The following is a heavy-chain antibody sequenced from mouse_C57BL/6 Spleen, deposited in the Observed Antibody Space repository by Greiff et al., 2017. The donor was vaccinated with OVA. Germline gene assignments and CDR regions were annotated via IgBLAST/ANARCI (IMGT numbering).Heavy chain of an antibody. V-gene: IGHV1-55*01. Sequence: QVQLQQSGAELVKPGASVKMSCKASGYTFTSYWITWVKQRPGQGLEWIGDIYPGSGSTNYNEKFKSKATLTVDTSSSTAYMQLSSLTSEDSAVYYCARSTTTLGGFAYWGQGTLVTVSA. J-gene: IGHJ3*01. CDR1: GYTFTSYW. CDR2: IYPGSGST. D-gene: IGHD1-1*01. CDR3: ARSTTTLGGFAY.